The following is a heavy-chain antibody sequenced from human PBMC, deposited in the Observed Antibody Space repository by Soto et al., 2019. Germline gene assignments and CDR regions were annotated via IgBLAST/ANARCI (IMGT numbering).Heavy chain of an antibody. Sequence: PGESLKISCKGSGYSFTSYWIGWVRQMPGKGLEWMGIIYPGDSDTRYSPSFQGQVTISADKSISTAYLQWSSLKASDTAMYYCARTHRELWLWGDYYGMDVWGQGTTVTVSS. CDR1: GYSFTSYW. CDR2: IYPGDSDT. J-gene: IGHJ6*02. V-gene: IGHV5-51*01. CDR3: ARTHRELWLWGDYYGMDV. D-gene: IGHD1-26*01.